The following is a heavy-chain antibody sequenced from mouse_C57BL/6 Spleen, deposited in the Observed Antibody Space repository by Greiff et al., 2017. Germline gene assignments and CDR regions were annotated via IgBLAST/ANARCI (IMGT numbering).Heavy chain of an antibody. CDR3: AREVGNYPWFAY. CDR1: GYAFSSSW. CDR2: IYPGDGDT. V-gene: IGHV1-82*01. Sequence: VQLQESGPELVKPGASVKISCKASGYAFSSSWMNWVKQRPGKGLEWIGRIYPGDGDTNYNGKFKGKATLTADKSSSTAYMQLSSLTSEDSAVYFCAREVGNYPWFAYWGQGTLVTVSA. J-gene: IGHJ3*01. D-gene: IGHD1-1*02.